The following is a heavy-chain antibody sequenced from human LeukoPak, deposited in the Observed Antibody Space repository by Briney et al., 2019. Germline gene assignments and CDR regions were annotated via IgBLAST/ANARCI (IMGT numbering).Heavy chain of an antibody. CDR3: ARDLVAVAVRNHYYYYGMDV. CDR1: GYXFTGYY. J-gene: IGHJ6*02. V-gene: IGHV1-2*02. Sequence: ASVKVSCKASGYXFTGYYIHWVRQAPGQGLEWMGWINPNSGGTNYAQKFQGRVTMTRDTSISTAYMELSRLRSEDTAVYYCARDLVAVAVRNHYYYYGMDVWGQGTTVTVSS. D-gene: IGHD6-19*01. CDR2: INPNSGGT.